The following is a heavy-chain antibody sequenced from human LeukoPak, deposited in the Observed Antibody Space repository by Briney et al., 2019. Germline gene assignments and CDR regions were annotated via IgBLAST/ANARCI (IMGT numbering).Heavy chain of an antibody. D-gene: IGHD4-11*01. CDR1: GFTFSSYG. J-gene: IGHJ2*01. V-gene: IGHV3-30*18. Sequence: GRSLRLSCAASGFTFSSYGMHWVRQAPGKGLEWGAVISYDGSNKYYADSVKGRFTISRDNSKNTLYLQMNSLRAEDTAVYYCAKGSTSFWYFDLWGRGTLVTVSS. CDR2: ISYDGSNK. CDR3: AKGSTSFWYFDL.